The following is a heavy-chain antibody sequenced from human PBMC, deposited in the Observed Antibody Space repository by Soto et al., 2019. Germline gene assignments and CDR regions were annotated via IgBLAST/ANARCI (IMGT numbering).Heavy chain of an antibody. Sequence: GGSLRLSCAASGFTFSTYAMTWVRHAPGKGLEWVAIISSSGDGTYYVDSVKGRFTISRDNSRNTLNLQMNSLRAEDTAVYYCAKNGDFWSWGMDVWGQGTTVTVSS. D-gene: IGHD3-3*01. CDR3: AKNGDFWSWGMDV. CDR2: ISSSGDGT. J-gene: IGHJ6*02. V-gene: IGHV3-23*01. CDR1: GFTFSTYA.